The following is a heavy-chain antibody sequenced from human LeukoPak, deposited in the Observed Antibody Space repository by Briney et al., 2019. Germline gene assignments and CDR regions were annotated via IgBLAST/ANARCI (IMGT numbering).Heavy chain of an antibody. J-gene: IGHJ5*02. CDR1: GFTFSSYW. CDR2: INSDGSST. CDR3: AREGVYSPFDP. D-gene: IGHD6-13*01. V-gene: IGHV3-74*01. Sequence: GGSLRLSCAASGFTFSSYWMHWVRQAPGKGLVWVSRINSDGSSTSYADSVKGRFTISRDNAKNTLYLQMNSLRAEDMAVYYCAREGVYSPFDPWGQGTLVTVSS.